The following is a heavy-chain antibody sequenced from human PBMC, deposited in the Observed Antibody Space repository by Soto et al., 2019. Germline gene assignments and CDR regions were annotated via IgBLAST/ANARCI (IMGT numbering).Heavy chain of an antibody. D-gene: IGHD4-17*01. CDR2: INPSGGST. Sequence: SVKVSCKASGYTFTNYYMHWVRQAPGQGLEWMGIINPSGGSTSYAQKFQGRVTMTRDTSTSTVYMELSSLRSEDTAVYYCARDPMTTVPDYYYGMDVWGQGTTVTVSS. CDR1: GYTFTNYY. J-gene: IGHJ6*02. CDR3: ARDPMTTVPDYYYGMDV. V-gene: IGHV1-46*01.